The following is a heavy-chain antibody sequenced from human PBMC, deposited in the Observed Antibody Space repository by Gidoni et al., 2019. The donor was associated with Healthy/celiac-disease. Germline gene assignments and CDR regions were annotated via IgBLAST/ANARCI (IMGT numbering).Heavy chain of an antibody. J-gene: IGHJ6*02. CDR2: IWYDGSNK. Sequence: QVQLVESGGGVVQAGRSVRRCCEASGFSFSSYGMHWVRQAPGKGLEWVAVIWYDGSNKYYADSVKGRFTISRDNSKNTLYLQMNSRRAEDTAVYYCARQAKPAYGMDVWGQGTTVTVSS. CDR1: GFSFSSYG. CDR3: ARQAKPAYGMDV. V-gene: IGHV3-33*01. D-gene: IGHD2-2*01.